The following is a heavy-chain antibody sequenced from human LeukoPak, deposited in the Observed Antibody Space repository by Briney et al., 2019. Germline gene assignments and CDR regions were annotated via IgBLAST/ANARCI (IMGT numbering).Heavy chain of an antibody. V-gene: IGHV4-59*01. CDR2: IYYSGST. Sequence: PSETLSLTCTVSGGSISSYYWSWIRQPPGKGLEWIGYIYYSGSTNYNPSLKSRVNISVDTSKNQFSLKLSSVTAADTAVYYCAGVEEMVRGVTDSVSEYFQHWGQGTLVTVSS. CDR1: GGSISSYY. D-gene: IGHD3-10*01. J-gene: IGHJ1*01. CDR3: AGVEEMVRGVTDSVSEYFQH.